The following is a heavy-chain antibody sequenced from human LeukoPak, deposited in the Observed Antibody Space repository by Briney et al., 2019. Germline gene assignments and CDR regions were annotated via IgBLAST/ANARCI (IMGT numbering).Heavy chain of an antibody. CDR2: INHSGST. J-gene: IGHJ6*03. Sequence: PSETLSLTCAVYGGSFSGYYWSWIRQPPGKGLEWIGEINHSGSTNYNPSLKSRVTISVDTSKNQFSLKLSSVTAADTAVYYCARMRDPYLRYYYMDVWGKGTTVTVSS. V-gene: IGHV4-34*01. CDR1: GGSFSGYY. CDR3: ARMRDPYLRYYYMDV. D-gene: IGHD3-10*01.